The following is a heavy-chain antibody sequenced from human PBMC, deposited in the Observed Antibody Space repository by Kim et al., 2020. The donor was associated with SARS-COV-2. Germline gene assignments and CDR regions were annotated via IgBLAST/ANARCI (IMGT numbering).Heavy chain of an antibody. CDR1: GYSISSGYY. V-gene: IGHV4-38-2*02. Sequence: SETLSLTCTVSGYSISSGYYWGWIRQPPGKGLEWIGSIYHSGSTYYNPSLKSRVTISVDTSKNQFSLKLSSVTAADTAVYYCARERRRRSGSYPFDYWGQGTLVTVSS. CDR3: ARERRRRSGSYPFDY. J-gene: IGHJ4*02. CDR2: IYHSGST. D-gene: IGHD1-26*01.